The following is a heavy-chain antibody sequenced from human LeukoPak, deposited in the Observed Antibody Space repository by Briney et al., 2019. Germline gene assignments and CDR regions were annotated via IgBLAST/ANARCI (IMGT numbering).Heavy chain of an antibody. CDR1: GFTFNSYA. Sequence: PGGSLRLSCAASGFTFNSYAMSWVRQAPGKGLEWVSIISASGGSTYYADSVKGRFTISRDNSKNTLYLQMNSLRAEDTAVYYCAREENYDILTGYPTSNFDYWGQGTLVTVSS. CDR2: ISASGGST. V-gene: IGHV3-23*01. J-gene: IGHJ4*02. D-gene: IGHD3-9*01. CDR3: AREENYDILTGYPTSNFDY.